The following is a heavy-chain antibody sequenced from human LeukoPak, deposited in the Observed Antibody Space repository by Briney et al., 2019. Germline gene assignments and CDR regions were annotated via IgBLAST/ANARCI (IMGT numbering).Heavy chain of an antibody. CDR1: GFTFSSYG. CDR2: IRYDGSNK. CDR3: AKGTDCSSTSCFTHYYYYMDV. D-gene: IGHD2-2*01. V-gene: IGHV3-30*02. Sequence: GGSLRLSCAASGFTFSSYGMHWVRQAPGKGLEWVAFIRYDGSNKYYADSVKGRFTISRDNSKNTLYLQMNSLRAEDAAVYYCAKGTDCSSTSCFTHYYYYMDVWGKGTTVTVSS. J-gene: IGHJ6*03.